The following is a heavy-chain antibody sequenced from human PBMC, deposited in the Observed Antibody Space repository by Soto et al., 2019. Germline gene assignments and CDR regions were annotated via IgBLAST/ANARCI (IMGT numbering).Heavy chain of an antibody. CDR2: INHSGST. J-gene: IGHJ4*02. CDR1: GGSFSGYY. Sequence: SETLSLTCTVYGGSFSGYYWSWIRQPPGKGLEWIGEINHSGSTNYNPSLKSRVTISVDTSKNQFSLKLNSVTAAGTAVYFCARGRVSSGWYRDYWGQGTLVTVSS. V-gene: IGHV4-34*01. CDR3: ARGRVSSGWYRDY. D-gene: IGHD6-19*01.